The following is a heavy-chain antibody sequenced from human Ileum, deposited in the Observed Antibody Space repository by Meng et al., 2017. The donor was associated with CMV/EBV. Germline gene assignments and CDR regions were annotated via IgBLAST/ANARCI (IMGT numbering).Heavy chain of an antibody. CDR1: GGSISSSSYY. D-gene: IGHD3-3*01. CDR3: ARDRGNDFWSGYSMHDYYYGMDV. V-gene: IGHV4-39*07. Sequence: GSLRLSCTVSGGSISSSSYYWGWIRQPPGKGLEWIGSIYYSGSTYYNPSLKSRVTISVDTSKNQFSLKLSSVTAADTAVYYCARDRGNDFWSGYSMHDYYYGMDVWGQGTTVTVSS. J-gene: IGHJ6*02. CDR2: IYYSGST.